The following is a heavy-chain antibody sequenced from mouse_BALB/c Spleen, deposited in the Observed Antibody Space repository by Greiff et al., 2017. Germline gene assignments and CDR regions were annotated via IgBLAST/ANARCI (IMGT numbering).Heavy chain of an antibody. D-gene: IGHD1-1*01. CDR3: TREGYYGSYAMDY. CDR1: GYSFTSYW. V-gene: IGHV1S81*02. CDR2: INPSNGGT. J-gene: IGHJ4*01. Sequence: QVQLQQSGAELVRPGASVKLSCKASGYSFTSYWMNWVKQRPGQGLEWIGGINPSNGGTNFNEKFKSKATLTVDKSSSTAYMQLSSLTSEDSAVYYCTREGYYGSYAMDYWGQGTSVTVSS.